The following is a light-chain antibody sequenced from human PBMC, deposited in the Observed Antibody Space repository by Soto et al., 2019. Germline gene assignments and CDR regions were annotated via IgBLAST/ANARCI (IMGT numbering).Light chain of an antibody. CDR2: DAS. CDR1: QTVGRY. V-gene: IGKV3-11*01. Sequence: EIVLTQSPATLSLPPGDRVTLSCRASQTVGRYLSWYQHSPGQGPRLLVYDASNRATGIPARFSGSGSETDFTLTISSLEPEDFAVYYCQQRLHWPITFGQGTRLEIK. CDR3: QQRLHWPIT. J-gene: IGKJ5*01.